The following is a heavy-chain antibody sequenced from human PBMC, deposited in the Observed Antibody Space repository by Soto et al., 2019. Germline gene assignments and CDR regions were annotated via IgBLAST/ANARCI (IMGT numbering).Heavy chain of an antibody. CDR1: GYSFTSYW. Sequence: PGESLKISCKGSGYSFTSYWISWVRQMPGKGLEWMGRIDPSDSYTNYSPSFQGHVTISADKSISTAYLQWSSLKASDTAMYYCATLGSVTMVRGVYYGMDVWGQGTTVTVSS. V-gene: IGHV5-10-1*01. J-gene: IGHJ6*02. CDR3: ATLGSVTMVRGVYYGMDV. D-gene: IGHD3-10*01. CDR2: IDPSDSYT.